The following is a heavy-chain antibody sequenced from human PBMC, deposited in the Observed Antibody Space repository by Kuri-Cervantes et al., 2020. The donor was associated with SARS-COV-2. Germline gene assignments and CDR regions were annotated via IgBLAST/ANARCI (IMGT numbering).Heavy chain of an antibody. CDR1: GGSISSSSYY. V-gene: IGHV4-39*07. CDR3: ARDSFDCSSTSCYYYYMDV. Sequence: GSLRLSCTVSGGSISSSSYYWGWIRQPPGKGLEWIGSIYYSGSTYYNPSLKSRVTISVDTSKNQFSLKLSSVTAADTAVYYCARDSFDCSSTSCYYYYMDVWGKGTTVTVSS. CDR2: IYYSGST. J-gene: IGHJ6*03. D-gene: IGHD2-2*01.